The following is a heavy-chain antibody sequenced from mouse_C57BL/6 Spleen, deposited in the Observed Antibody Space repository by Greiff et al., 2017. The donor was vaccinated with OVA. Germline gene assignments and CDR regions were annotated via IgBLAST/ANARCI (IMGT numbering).Heavy chain of an antibody. Sequence: EVNLVESGGDLVKPGGSLKLSCAASGFTFSSYGMSWVRQTPDKRLEWVATISSGGSSTYYPDSVKGRFTISRDNAKNTLYLQMSSLKSEDTAMYYCARLGGNSYYAMDYWGQGTSVTVSS. CDR3: ARLGGNSYYAMDY. V-gene: IGHV5-6*01. CDR1: GFTFSSYG. D-gene: IGHD2-1*01. J-gene: IGHJ4*01. CDR2: ISSGGSST.